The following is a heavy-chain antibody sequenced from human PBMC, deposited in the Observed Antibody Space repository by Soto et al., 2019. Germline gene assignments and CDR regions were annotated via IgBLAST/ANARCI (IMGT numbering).Heavy chain of an antibody. V-gene: IGHV1-69*06. Sequence: QVQLVQSGAEVKKPGSSVKVSCKASGGTFSSNPISWMRQAPGQGLEWVGGTIPTVGAGSYAQRFQGRVTITADKSTNTAYMELSNLRPQDTAVYFCARVRCFNGLCHTADYGMDVWGQGTTVTVSS. CDR2: TIPTVGAG. D-gene: IGHD2-8*01. CDR1: GGTFSSNP. CDR3: ARVRCFNGLCHTADYGMDV. J-gene: IGHJ6*02.